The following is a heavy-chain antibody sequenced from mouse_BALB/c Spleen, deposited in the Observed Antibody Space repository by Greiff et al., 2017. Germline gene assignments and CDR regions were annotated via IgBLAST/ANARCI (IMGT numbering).Heavy chain of an antibody. CDR2: IWAGGST. CDR1: GFSLTSYG. Sequence: QVQLKESGPGLVAPSQSLSITCTVSGFSLTSYGVHWVRQPPGKGLEWLGVIWAGGSTNYNSALMSRLSISKDNSKSQVFLKMNSLQTDDTAMYYCARTGTWGYYAMDYWGQGTSVTVSS. J-gene: IGHJ4*01. V-gene: IGHV2-9*02. D-gene: IGHD4-1*01. CDR3: ARTGTWGYYAMDY.